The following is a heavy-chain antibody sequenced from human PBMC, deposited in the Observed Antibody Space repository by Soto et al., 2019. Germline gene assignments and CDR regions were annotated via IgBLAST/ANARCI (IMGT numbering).Heavy chain of an antibody. J-gene: IGHJ2*01. D-gene: IGHD3-3*01. Sequence: EVQLLESGGGLVQPGGSLRLSCAASGFTFSSYAMSWVRQAPGKGLEWVSAISGSGGSTYYADSVKGRFTISRDNSKNTMYVQMNSLRAEDTAVYYCAKMDYDFWSGFLFDLWGRGTLVTVSS. CDR3: AKMDYDFWSGFLFDL. CDR1: GFTFSSYA. CDR2: ISGSGGST. V-gene: IGHV3-23*01.